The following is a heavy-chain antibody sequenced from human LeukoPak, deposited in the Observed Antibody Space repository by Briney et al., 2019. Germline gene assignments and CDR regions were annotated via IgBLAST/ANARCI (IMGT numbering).Heavy chain of an antibody. J-gene: IGHJ4*02. Sequence: GGSLRLSCAASGFTFSSYSMNWVRQAPGKGLEWASSISSSSSYIYYADSVKGRFTISRDNAKNSLYLQMDSLRAEDTAVYYCARTPPGRVATILFDYWGQGTLVTVSS. D-gene: IGHD5-12*01. CDR3: ARTPPGRVATILFDY. CDR1: GFTFSSYS. CDR2: ISSSSSYI. V-gene: IGHV3-21*01.